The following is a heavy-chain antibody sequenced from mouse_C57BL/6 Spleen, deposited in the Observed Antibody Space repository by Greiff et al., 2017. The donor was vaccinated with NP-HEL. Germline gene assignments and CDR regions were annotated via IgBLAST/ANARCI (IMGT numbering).Heavy chain of an antibody. CDR2: IWSGGST. J-gene: IGHJ2*01. CDR3: ARGLLLRAFDY. Sequence: VMLVESGPGLVQPSQSLSITCTVSGFSLTSYGVHWVRQSPGKGLEWLGVIWSGGSTDYNAAFISRLSISKDNSKSQVFFKMNSLQADDTAIYYCARGLLLRAFDYWGQGTTLTVSS. V-gene: IGHV2-2*01. CDR1: GFSLTSYG. D-gene: IGHD1-1*01.